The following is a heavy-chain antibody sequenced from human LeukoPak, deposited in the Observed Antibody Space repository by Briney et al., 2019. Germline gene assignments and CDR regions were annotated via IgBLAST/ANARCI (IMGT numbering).Heavy chain of an antibody. CDR3: ARDETHYSSSSGWFDP. D-gene: IGHD6-13*01. J-gene: IGHJ5*02. CDR1: GGTFSSYA. V-gene: IGHV1-69*05. CDR2: IIPIFGTA. Sequence: GSSVKVSCKASGGTFSSYAISWVRQAPGQGLEWMGRIIPIFGTANYAQKFQGRVTITTDESTSTAYMELSSLRSEDMAVYYCARDETHYSSSSGWFDPWGQGTLVTVSS.